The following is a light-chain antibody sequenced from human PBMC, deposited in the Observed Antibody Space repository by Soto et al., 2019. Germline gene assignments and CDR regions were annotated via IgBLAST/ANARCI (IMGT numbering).Light chain of an antibody. CDR2: AAS. CDR3: IQDYNYPRT. Sequence: AIQMTQSPSSLSASVGDRVTITCRASQGIRNDLGWYQQKPGRAPKLLIYAASSLQSGVPSRFSGSGSGTDFTLTISSLQPEDFATYYCIQDYNYPRTFGQGTKVEIK. J-gene: IGKJ1*01. CDR1: QGIRND. V-gene: IGKV1-6*01.